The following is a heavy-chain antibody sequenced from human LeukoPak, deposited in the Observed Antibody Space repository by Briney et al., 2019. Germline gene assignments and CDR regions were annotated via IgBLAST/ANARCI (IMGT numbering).Heavy chain of an antibody. J-gene: IGHJ4*02. V-gene: IGHV4-59*08. D-gene: IGHD5-12*01. CDR2: IYYSGST. CDR3: GGGYSGYDGFFDY. Sequence: SETLSLTCTVSGGSISSYYWSWIRQPPGKGLEWIGYIYYSGSTNYNPSLKSRVTISVDTSKNQFSLKLSSVTAADTAVYYCGGGYSGYDGFFDYWGQGTLVTVSS. CDR1: GGSISSYY.